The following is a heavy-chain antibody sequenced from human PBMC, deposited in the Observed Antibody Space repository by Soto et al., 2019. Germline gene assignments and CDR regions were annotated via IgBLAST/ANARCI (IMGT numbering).Heavy chain of an antibody. CDR1: GYSFSNYW. CDR2: IYPSDSDT. J-gene: IGHJ4*01. Sequence: GESLKISCKGSGYSFSNYWIGWVRQMPGKGLEWMGIIYPSDSDTRYSPSFQGQVTISADKFISTAYIQWSSLKASDTAIYYCARYTYCSRTSCLRDYWGHGTPVTVSS. V-gene: IGHV5-51*01. D-gene: IGHD2-2*01. CDR3: ARYTYCSRTSCLRDY.